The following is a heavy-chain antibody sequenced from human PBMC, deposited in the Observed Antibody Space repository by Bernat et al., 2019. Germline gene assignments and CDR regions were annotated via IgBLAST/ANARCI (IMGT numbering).Heavy chain of an antibody. CDR2: IKSKTDGGTT. V-gene: IGHV3-15*01. CDR1: GFTFSNAW. Sequence: EVQLVESGGGLVKPGGSLRLSCAASGFTFSNAWMSWVRQAPGKGLEWVGRIKSKTDGGTTDYAAPVKGRFTISRDDSKNTLYLQMNSLKTEDTAVYYCKSPSLSDNSVWDGMDVWGQGTTVTVSS. CDR3: KSPSLSDNSVWDGMDV. D-gene: IGHD4-23*01. J-gene: IGHJ6*02.